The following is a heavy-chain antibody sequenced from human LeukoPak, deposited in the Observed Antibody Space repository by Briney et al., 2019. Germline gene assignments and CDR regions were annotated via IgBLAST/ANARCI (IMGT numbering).Heavy chain of an antibody. CDR1: GGTFSSYA. D-gene: IGHD4-17*01. CDR2: IIPIFGTA. Sequence: ASVKVSCKASGGTFSSYAISWVRQAPGQGLEWMGRIIPIFGTANYAQKFQGRVTITTDESTSTAYMELSSLRSEDTAVYYCARGSDYGDYVGGDYWGQGTLVTVSS. CDR3: ARGSDYGDYVGGDY. J-gene: IGHJ4*02. V-gene: IGHV1-69*05.